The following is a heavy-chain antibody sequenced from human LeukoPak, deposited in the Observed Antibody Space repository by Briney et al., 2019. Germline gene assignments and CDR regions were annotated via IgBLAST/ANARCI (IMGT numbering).Heavy chain of an antibody. CDR1: GFTFSSYA. D-gene: IGHD6-19*01. V-gene: IGHV3-23*01. J-gene: IGHJ3*01. CDR3: AKVRDTRDWYKDAFDV. Sequence: PGGSLRLSWAASGFTFSSYAMSWVRQAPGKGREWVSGLSGSGGSTYYADSVKGRFTVSRDNSRNTLYLQMSSLRAEDSAMYYCAKVRDTRDWYKDAFDVWGQGTRVTVSS. CDR2: LSGSGGST.